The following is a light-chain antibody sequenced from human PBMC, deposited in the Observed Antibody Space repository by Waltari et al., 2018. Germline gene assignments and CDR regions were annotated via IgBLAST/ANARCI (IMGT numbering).Light chain of an antibody. V-gene: IGKV3-20*01. CDR2: GAS. J-gene: IGKJ4*01. CDR1: QSVSSSY. Sequence: EIVLTQSPGTLSLSPGERATLSCRASQSVSSSYLAWYQQKPGQAHRLLIYGASSRATGIPDRFSGSGSGTDFTLTISRLEPEDFAVYYCHQYGSSPFGGGTKVEIK. CDR3: HQYGSSP.